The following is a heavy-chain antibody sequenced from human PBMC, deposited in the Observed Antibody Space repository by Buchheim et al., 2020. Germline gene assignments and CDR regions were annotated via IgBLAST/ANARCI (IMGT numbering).Heavy chain of an antibody. J-gene: IGHJ6*02. CDR1: GGSISSYY. Sequence: QVQLQESGPGLVKPSETLSLTCTVSGGSISSYYWSWIRQPPGKGLEWIGYIYYSGSTNYNPSLKSRVTISVDTSKNQFSLKLSSVTAADTAVYYCARDLRLITHCSSTSCRSKKYYGMDVWGQGTT. D-gene: IGHD2-2*01. CDR3: ARDLRLITHCSSTSCRSKKYYGMDV. V-gene: IGHV4-59*01. CDR2: IYYSGST.